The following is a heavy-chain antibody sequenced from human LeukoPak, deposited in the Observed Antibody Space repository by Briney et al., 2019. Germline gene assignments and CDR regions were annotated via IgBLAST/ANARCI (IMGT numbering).Heavy chain of an antibody. CDR1: GYSISSGYY. CDR3: ARDKRLGLDY. CDR2: IYHSGVT. D-gene: IGHD6-19*01. J-gene: IGHJ4*02. V-gene: IGHV4-38-2*02. Sequence: SSETLSLTCTVSGYSISSGYYWGWIRQPPGKGLEWIGSIYHSGVTYYNPSLKSRVTISVDTSKNQFSLKLSSVTAADTAVYYCARDKRLGLDYWGQGTLVTVSS.